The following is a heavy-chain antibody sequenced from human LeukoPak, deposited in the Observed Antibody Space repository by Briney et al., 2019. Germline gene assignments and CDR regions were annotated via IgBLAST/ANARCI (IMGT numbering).Heavy chain of an antibody. CDR3: ARDSLVVAATGSYMDV. J-gene: IGHJ6*02. CDR1: GFTLSSYA. D-gene: IGHD2-15*01. V-gene: IGHV3-30*04. Sequence: GGSLRLSCAASGFTLSSYAMNWVRHAPGKGLAWVALISYDGANTYYADSVKGRFTISRDNSRNTLYLQMNSLRAEDTAVYYCARDSLVVAATGSYMDVWGQGTTVTVSS. CDR2: ISYDGANT.